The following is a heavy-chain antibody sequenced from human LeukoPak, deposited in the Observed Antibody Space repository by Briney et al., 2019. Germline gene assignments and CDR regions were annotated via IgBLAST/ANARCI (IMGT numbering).Heavy chain of an antibody. J-gene: IGHJ4*02. CDR1: GSTVSSNY. D-gene: IGHD2-15*01. CDR2: IYSGGST. V-gene: IGHV3-53*01. CDR3: AREHCSGGSCYFDY. Sequence: PGGSLRLSCAASGSTVSSNYMSWVRQAPGKGLEWVSVIYSGGSTYYADSVKGRFTISRDNSKNTLYLQMNSLRAEDTAVYYCAREHCSGGSCYFDYWGQGTLVTVSS.